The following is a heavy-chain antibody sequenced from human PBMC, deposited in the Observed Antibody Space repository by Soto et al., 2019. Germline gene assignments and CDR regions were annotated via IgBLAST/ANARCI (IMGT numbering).Heavy chain of an antibody. J-gene: IGHJ4*02. CDR2: ISGSGGNI. D-gene: IGHD1-1*01. CDR1: GFTFSRYA. CDR3: ATQDFRGTTGTT. V-gene: IGHV3-23*01. Sequence: PGGSLRRSWVASGFTFSRYAMGWVRQAPGKGLEWVSVISGSGGNIHYVDSVKGRFTISRDNSKNTLYLQMNSLRVDDTAVYICATQDFRGTTGTTWGQGTLVTVSS.